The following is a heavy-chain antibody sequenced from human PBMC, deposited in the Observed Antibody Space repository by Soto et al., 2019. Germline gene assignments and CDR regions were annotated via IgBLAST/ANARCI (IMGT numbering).Heavy chain of an antibody. D-gene: IGHD3-22*01. J-gene: IGHJ4*02. Sequence: ASVKVSCKASGYTFTDYYIHWVRQAPGQGLEWMGWINPNSGGTNFAQEFQGRVTMTRGTSITTVYMELSRLRSDDTAVYYCARASPGGIVVVVGAYWGQGTLVTVSS. CDR2: INPNSGGT. V-gene: IGHV1-2*02. CDR1: GYTFTDYY. CDR3: ARASPGGIVVVVGAY.